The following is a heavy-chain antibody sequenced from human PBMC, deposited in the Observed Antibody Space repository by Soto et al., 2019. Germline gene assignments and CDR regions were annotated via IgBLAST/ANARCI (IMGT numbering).Heavy chain of an antibody. V-gene: IGHV4-30-4*08. CDR1: GDSISSVDYY. CDR2: IFYSENT. Sequence: SETLSLTCTVSGDSISSVDYYWSWIRQPPGKGLEWIGYIFYSENTYFNPSLKSRVSISVDTSKNQFSLTLNSVTAADTAVYFCARLFAYYDKEPGAFDVWGQGTLVTVSS. D-gene: IGHD3-22*01. J-gene: IGHJ3*01. CDR3: ARLFAYYDKEPGAFDV.